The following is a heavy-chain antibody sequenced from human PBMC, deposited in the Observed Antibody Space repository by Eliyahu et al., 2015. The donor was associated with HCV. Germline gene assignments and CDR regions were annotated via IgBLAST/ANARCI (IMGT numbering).Heavy chain of an antibody. CDR3: ARAYFRNWFDP. CDR1: GFTFSNYW. V-gene: IGHV3-74*01. J-gene: IGHJ5*02. Sequence: EVHLVESGGGLVQPGGSLRLSCAASGFTFSNYWMHWVRQAPGKGLIWVARINTDGSDTRYADSVEGRFTISRDNAKNTLYLQVNSLRAEDTAVYYCARAYFRNWFDPWGQGTLVTVSS. CDR2: INTDGSDT. D-gene: IGHD2/OR15-2a*01.